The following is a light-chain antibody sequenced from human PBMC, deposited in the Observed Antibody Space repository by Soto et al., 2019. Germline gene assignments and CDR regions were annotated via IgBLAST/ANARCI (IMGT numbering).Light chain of an antibody. V-gene: IGKV3-20*01. CDR2: DAS. CDR1: QSVSSSY. CDR3: QQYDTSPPGT. J-gene: IGKJ3*01. Sequence: EIVLTQSPGTLSLSPGERATLSCRASQSVSSSYLAWYQQKPGQAPRLLIYDASTRATGIPDRFSGSGSGTDFTLTINRLEPEDFTVYYCQQYDTSPPGTFGPGTKVDVK.